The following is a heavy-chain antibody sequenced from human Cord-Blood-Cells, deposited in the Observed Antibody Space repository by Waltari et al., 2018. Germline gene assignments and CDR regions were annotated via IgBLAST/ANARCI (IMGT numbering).Heavy chain of an antibody. J-gene: IGHJ4*02. V-gene: IGHV6-1*01. D-gene: IGHD1-1*01. CDR2: TYYRSKWYN. CDR3: ARAGGGQLEPIYYFDY. Sequence: ISGNSVSSNSAAWNWIRQSPSRGLEWLGRTYYRSKWYNDYAVSVKSRITINPDTSKNQFSLQLNSVTPEDTAVYYCARAGGGQLEPIYYFDYWGRGTLVTVSS. CDR1: GNSVSSNSAA.